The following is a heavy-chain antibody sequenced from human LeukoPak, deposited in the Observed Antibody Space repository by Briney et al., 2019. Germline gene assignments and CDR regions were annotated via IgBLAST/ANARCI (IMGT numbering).Heavy chain of an antibody. D-gene: IGHD4-17*01. CDR1: GFTFDDYA. CDR2: ISWNSGSI. J-gene: IGHJ4*02. CDR3: AKDTSSTVATGSFDY. Sequence: PGGSLRLSCAASGFTFDDYAMHWVRQAPGKGLEWVSGISWNSGSIGYADSVKGRFTISRDNAKNSLYLQMNSLRAEDMALYYCAKDTSSTVATGSFDYWGQGTLVTVSS. V-gene: IGHV3-9*03.